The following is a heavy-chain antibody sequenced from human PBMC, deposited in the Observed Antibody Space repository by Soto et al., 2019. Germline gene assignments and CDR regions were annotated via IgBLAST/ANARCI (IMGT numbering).Heavy chain of an antibody. CDR2: IYHSGST. D-gene: IGHD5-18*01. J-gene: IGHJ3*02. V-gene: IGHV4-4*02. CDR3: ARKAVGYSYGWGAFDI. Sequence: SETLSLTCAVSGGSISSSNWWSWVRQPPGKGLEWIGEIYHSGSTNYNPSLKSRVTISVDKSKNQFSLKLSSVTAADTAVYYCARKAVGYSYGWGAFDIWGQGTMVTVSS. CDR1: GGSISSSNW.